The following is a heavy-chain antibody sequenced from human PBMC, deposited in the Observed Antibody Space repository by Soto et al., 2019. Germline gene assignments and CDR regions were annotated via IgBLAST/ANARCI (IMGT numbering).Heavy chain of an antibody. J-gene: IGHJ4*02. D-gene: IGHD2-15*01. Sequence: GGSLRLSCAASGFTFSSYSMNWVRQAPGKGLEWVSSISSSSSYIYYADSVKGRFTISRDNAKNSLYLQMNSLRAEDTAVYYCLPNVVVVAATDYWGQGTLVTVSS. V-gene: IGHV3-21*01. CDR3: LPNVVVVAATDY. CDR2: ISSSSSYI. CDR1: GFTFSSYS.